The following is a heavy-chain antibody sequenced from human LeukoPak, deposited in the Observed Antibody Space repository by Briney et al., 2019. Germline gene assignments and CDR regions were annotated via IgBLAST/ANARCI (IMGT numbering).Heavy chain of an antibody. CDR3: ATYCSSTSCYTPQWAFDY. CDR1: GYTFTSYG. CDR2: NSAYNGNT. D-gene: IGHD2-2*02. V-gene: IGHV1-18*01. J-gene: IGHJ4*02. Sequence: GASVKVSCKASGYTFTSYGISWVRQAPGQGLEWMGWNSAYNGNTNYAQKLQGRVTMTTDASTSTAYMELRSLRSDDTAVYYCATYCSSTSCYTPQWAFDYWGQGTLVTVSS.